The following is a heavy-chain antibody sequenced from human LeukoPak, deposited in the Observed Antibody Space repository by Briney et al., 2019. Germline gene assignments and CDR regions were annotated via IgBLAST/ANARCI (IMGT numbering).Heavy chain of an antibody. D-gene: IGHD2/OR15-2a*01. CDR3: ALRRLTSAQIIEDNWFDP. V-gene: IGHV4-61*08. CDR2: TYYSGRT. CDR1: GGSVSSSGYS. Sequence: SETLSLTCTVSGGSVSSSGYSSNWIRQPPGKTLESIGYTYYSGRTNYNPSLKSRFTISLDTSKNQFSLRLTSVTAADTAVYYCALRRLTSAQIIEDNWFDPWGQGTLVTVSS. J-gene: IGHJ5*02.